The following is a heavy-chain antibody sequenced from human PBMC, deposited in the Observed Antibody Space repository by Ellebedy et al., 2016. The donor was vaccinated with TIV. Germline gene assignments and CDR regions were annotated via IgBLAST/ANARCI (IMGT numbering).Heavy chain of an antibody. D-gene: IGHD3-10*01. Sequence: KVSXKGSGYSFTSYWISWVRQMPGKGLEWMGRIDPSDSYTNYSPSFQGHVTISADKSISTAYLQWSSLKASDTAMYYCARHGVDYYYGMDVWGQGTTVTVSS. CDR1: GYSFTSYW. J-gene: IGHJ6*02. CDR2: IDPSDSYT. CDR3: ARHGVDYYYGMDV. V-gene: IGHV5-10-1*01.